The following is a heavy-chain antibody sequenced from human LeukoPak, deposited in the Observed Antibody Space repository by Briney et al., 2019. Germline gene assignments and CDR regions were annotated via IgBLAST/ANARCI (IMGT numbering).Heavy chain of an antibody. Sequence: PSQTLSLTCTVSGGSISNYYWCWIRQPPGKRLEWIGYLYHSGSTSYNPSLKSRVTISVDTSKNQFSLKLTSVTAADTAVYYCARVAGSPRIDFGMDVWGPGTTVTVS. V-gene: IGHV4-59*12. CDR2: LYHSGST. CDR3: ARVAGSPRIDFGMDV. D-gene: IGHD2-15*01. CDR1: GGSISNYY. J-gene: IGHJ6*02.